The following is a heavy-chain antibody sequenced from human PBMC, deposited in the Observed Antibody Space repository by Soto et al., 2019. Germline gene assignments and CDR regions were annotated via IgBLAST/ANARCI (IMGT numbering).Heavy chain of an antibody. D-gene: IGHD3-22*01. Sequence: QVQLVESGGGVVQPGRSLRLSCAASGFTFSSYAMHWVRQAPGKGLEWVAVISYDGSNKYYADSVKGRFTISRDNSKNTLYLQMNSLRAEDTAVYYCARDRETSDSSGYPLGAFDIWGQGTMVTVSS. CDR1: GFTFSSYA. CDR2: ISYDGSNK. CDR3: ARDRETSDSSGYPLGAFDI. V-gene: IGHV3-30-3*01. J-gene: IGHJ3*02.